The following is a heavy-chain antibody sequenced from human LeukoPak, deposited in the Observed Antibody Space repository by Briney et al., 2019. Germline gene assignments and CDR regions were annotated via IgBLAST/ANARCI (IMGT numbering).Heavy chain of an antibody. D-gene: IGHD3-9*01. J-gene: IGHJ4*02. CDR1: GGSISSSSYY. Sequence: SETLSLTCTVSGGSISSSSYYWGWIRQPPGKGLEWIGNIHYTGSTYYNPSLKSRVTISVDTSKNQFSLKLSSVTAADTAVYYCARLRYFDWFIDYWGQGTLVTVSS. CDR2: IHYTGST. CDR3: ARLRYFDWFIDY. V-gene: IGHV4-39*07.